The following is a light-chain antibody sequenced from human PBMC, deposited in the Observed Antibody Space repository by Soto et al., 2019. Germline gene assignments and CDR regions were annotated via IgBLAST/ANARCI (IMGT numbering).Light chain of an antibody. Sequence: QSVLTQPPSASGTPGQRVTISCSGSSSNIGSNTVNWYQQLPGTAPKLLIYSNNQRPSGVPERFSGSKSGTSTSLAISVLQSEAEADYYCAAWDDSLNSLWVFGGGTKLTVL. CDR3: AAWDDSLNSLWV. V-gene: IGLV1-44*01. CDR2: SNN. CDR1: SSNIGSNT. J-gene: IGLJ3*02.